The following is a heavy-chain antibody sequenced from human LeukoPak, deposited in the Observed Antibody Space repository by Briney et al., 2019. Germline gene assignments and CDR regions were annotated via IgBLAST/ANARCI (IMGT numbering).Heavy chain of an antibody. J-gene: IGHJ5*02. CDR1: GFTFSSNW. CDR2: INSDRSII. V-gene: IGHV3-74*01. CDR3: ASSVGANRFDP. D-gene: IGHD1-26*01. Sequence: PGGSLRLSCAASGFTFSSNWMHWVRQALGKGLVWVSRINSDRSIINYADSVKGRFTISRDNAKNTLYLQMNSLRAEDTAVYYCASSVGANRFDPWGQGTLVTVSS.